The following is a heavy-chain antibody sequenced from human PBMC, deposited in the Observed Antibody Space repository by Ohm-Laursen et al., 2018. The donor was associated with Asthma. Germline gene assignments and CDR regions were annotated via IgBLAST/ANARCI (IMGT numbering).Heavy chain of an antibody. Sequence: TLSLTWAVSGGSISSSNWWSWVRQPPGKGLEWIGEIYHSGSTNYNPSLKSRVTISVDKSKNQFSLKLSSVTAADTAVYYCARDRIAAADNYYYGMDVWGQGTTVTVSS. CDR2: IYHSGST. CDR3: ARDRIAAADNYYYGMDV. J-gene: IGHJ6*02. D-gene: IGHD6-13*01. CDR1: GGSISSSNW. V-gene: IGHV4-4*02.